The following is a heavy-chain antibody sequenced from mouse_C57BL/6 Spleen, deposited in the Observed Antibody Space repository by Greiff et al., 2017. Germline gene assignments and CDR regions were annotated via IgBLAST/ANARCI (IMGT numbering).Heavy chain of an antibody. CDR1: GFTFNTYA. V-gene: IGHV10-3*01. CDR2: IRSKSSNYAT. Sequence: EVMLVESGGGLVQPKGSLKLSCAASGFTFNTYAMHWVRQAPGKGLEWVASIRSKSSNYATYYADSVKDRFTISKYASQSMLYRQMNNLKTEDTAMYYCVGYYFAMDNWGQGTSVTVPS. J-gene: IGHJ4*01. CDR3: VGYYFAMDN.